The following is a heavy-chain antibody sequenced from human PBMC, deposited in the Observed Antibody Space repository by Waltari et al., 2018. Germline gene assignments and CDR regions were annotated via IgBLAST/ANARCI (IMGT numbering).Heavy chain of an antibody. CDR1: GFTFSSYG. CDR2: IWYDGSNK. D-gene: IGHD6-19*01. CDR3: AKGSGSSGSFDY. Sequence: QVQLVESGGGVVQPGRSLRLSCAASGFTFSSYGMHWVRQAPGTGLEVVAVIWYDGSNKYYADSVKGRFTISRDNSKNTLYLQMNSLRAEDTAVYYCAKGSGSSGSFDYWGQGTLVTVSS. V-gene: IGHV3-33*06. J-gene: IGHJ4*02.